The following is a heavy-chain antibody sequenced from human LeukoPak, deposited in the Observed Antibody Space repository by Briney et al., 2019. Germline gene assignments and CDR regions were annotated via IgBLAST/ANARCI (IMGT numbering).Heavy chain of an antibody. V-gene: IGHV3-23*01. CDR2: IFPSGGEI. Sequence: GGSLRLSCAASGFTFSNSGMSWVRQAPGKGLEWVSSIFPSGGEIHYADSVRGRFTISRDNSKSTLSLQMNSLRAEDTAIYYCATYRQVLLPFESWGQGTLVTVSS. CDR1: GFTFSNSG. D-gene: IGHD2/OR15-2a*01. CDR3: ATYRQVLLPFES. J-gene: IGHJ4*02.